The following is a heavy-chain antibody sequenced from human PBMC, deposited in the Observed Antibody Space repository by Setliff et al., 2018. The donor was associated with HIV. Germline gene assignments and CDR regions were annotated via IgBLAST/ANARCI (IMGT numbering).Heavy chain of an antibody. CDR1: GYAISSGYY. CDR3: ASAGPYCGDDCPYNWLTP. CDR2: IYNRGST. Sequence: PSETLSLTCAVSGYAISSGYYWGWIRRPPGKGLEWIGSIYNRGSTYYNPSLKSRVTMSVDTSKNLFSLTLRSVTAADTAVYYCASAGPYCGDDCPYNWLTPWGQGTLVTVSS. J-gene: IGHJ5*02. D-gene: IGHD2-21*02. V-gene: IGHV4-38-2*01.